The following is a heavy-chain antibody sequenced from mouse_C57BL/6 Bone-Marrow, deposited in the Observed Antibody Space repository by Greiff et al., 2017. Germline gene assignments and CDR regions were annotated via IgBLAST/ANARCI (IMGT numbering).Heavy chain of an antibody. J-gene: IGHJ1*03. CDR2: ISSSGST. V-gene: IGHV3-4*01. CDR3: ARDYYGSSHWYFDV. CDR1: W. Sequence: WWNWIRQVSGSKLEWIGYISSSGSTDSNPSLKSRISITRDTSKNQLFLQLNSVTTEDIATYYCARDYYGSSHWYFDVWGTGTTVTVSS. D-gene: IGHD1-1*01.